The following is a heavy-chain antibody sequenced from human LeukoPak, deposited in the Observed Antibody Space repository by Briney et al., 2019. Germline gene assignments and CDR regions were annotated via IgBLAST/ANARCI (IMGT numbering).Heavy chain of an antibody. Sequence: GESLKISCKGSGYSFTNYWIGWVRQMPGKGLEWMGIIKPGDSDTEYSPSFQGQVTISADKSISTAYLQSNSLKASDTAMYYCASQYTSSSPLVYWGQGTLVTVSS. CDR3: ASQYTSSSPLVY. V-gene: IGHV5-51*01. J-gene: IGHJ4*02. CDR1: GYSFTNYW. D-gene: IGHD6-13*01. CDR2: IKPGDSDT.